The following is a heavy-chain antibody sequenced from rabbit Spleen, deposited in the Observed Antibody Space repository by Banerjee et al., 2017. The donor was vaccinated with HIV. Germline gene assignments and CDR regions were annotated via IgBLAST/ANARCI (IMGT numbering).Heavy chain of an antibody. CDR1: GFDVSNYG. D-gene: IGHD4-1*01. Sequence: QEQLVESGGGLVQPGGSLKLSCKASGFDVSNYGMSWVRQAPGKGLEWIGYIEPIFGNTYYANWVNGRFTISRDNAQNTLFLQLNSLTAADTATYFCVREVAAKFNLWGPGTLVTVS. CDR2: IEPIFGNT. CDR3: VREVAAKFNL. J-gene: IGHJ4*01. V-gene: IGHV1S47*01.